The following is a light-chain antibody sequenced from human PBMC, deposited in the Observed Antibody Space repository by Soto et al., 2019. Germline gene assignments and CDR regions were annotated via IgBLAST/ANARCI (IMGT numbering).Light chain of an antibody. J-gene: IGLJ1*01. CDR1: SSDVGRYNY. CDR3: SSYATGSTAYV. CDR2: EVS. V-gene: IGLV2-14*01. Sequence: QSALTQPASVSGSRGQSITTSCTGTSSDVGRYNYVSWYQQYPGKAPKLMISEVSNRPSGVSNRFSGSKSGNTASLTISGLQAEDEADYYCSSYATGSTAYVFGVGTKVTVL.